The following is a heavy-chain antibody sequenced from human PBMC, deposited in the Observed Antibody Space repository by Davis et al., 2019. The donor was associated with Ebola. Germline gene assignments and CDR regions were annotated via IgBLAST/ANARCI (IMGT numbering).Heavy chain of an antibody. J-gene: IGHJ1*01. V-gene: IGHV4-34*01. D-gene: IGHD1-1*01. CDR1: GFGLSSYT. Sequence: GSLRLSCAGSGFGLSSYTMSWIRQSPRKGLEWIGEIDHSGIRTYNVALQNRVSMSVDASKNQFSLRLTSVTAADTAVYYCSDWSRWGQGTLVTVAS. CDR3: SDWSR. CDR2: IDHSGIR.